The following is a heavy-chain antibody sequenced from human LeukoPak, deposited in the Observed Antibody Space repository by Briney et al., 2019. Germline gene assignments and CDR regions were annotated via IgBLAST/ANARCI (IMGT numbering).Heavy chain of an antibody. CDR1: GFTVKDNF. D-gene: IGHD3-3*01. CDR3: AKDIGYYMTLYDF. J-gene: IGHJ4*02. Sequence: GGSLRLSCAASGFTVKDNFMSWVRQAPGKGLEWVAFIRYDGSNKYYADSVKGRFTISRDNSKNTLYLQMNSLRAEDTAVYYCAKDIGYYMTLYDFWGQGTLVTVSS. CDR2: IRYDGSNK. V-gene: IGHV3-30*02.